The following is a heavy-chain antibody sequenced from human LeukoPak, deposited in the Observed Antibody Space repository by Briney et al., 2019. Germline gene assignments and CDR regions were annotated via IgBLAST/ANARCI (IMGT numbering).Heavy chain of an antibody. D-gene: IGHD4-17*01. CDR3: ARVPTVTTYFDY. J-gene: IGHJ4*02. CDR2: IIPIFGTA. Sequence: SVKVSCKASGGTFSSYAISWVRQAPGQGLEWMGGIIPIFGTANYAQKFQGRVTITADKSTSTAYMELSSLRSEDTAVYYCARVPTVTTYFDYWGQGTLVTVSS. V-gene: IGHV1-69*06. CDR1: GGTFSSYA.